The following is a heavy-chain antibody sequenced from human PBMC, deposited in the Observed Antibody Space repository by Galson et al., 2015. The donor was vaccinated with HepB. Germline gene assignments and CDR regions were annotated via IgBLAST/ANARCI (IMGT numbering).Heavy chain of an antibody. J-gene: IGHJ6*02. Sequence: SLRLSCAASGFTFSSYEMNWVRQAPGKGLEWVSYISSSGSTIYYADSVKGRFTISRDNAKNSLYLQMNSLRAEDTADYYCARDGYSSSWYEGWYYYGMDVWGQGTTVTVSS. CDR2: ISSSGSTI. D-gene: IGHD6-13*01. CDR3: ARDGYSSSWYEGWYYYGMDV. V-gene: IGHV3-48*03. CDR1: GFTFSSYE.